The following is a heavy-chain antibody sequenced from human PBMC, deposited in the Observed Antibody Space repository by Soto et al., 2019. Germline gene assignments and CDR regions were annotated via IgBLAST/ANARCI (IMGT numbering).Heavy chain of an antibody. CDR3: AREYRRPSPNSHYYYAMEV. V-gene: IGHV3-7*03. D-gene: IGHD1-26*01. Sequence: GGSLRLSCAASGFTFSSYGMSWVRKAPGKGLEWVANIKQDGSEKYYVDSVKGRFTISRDNAKNSLYLQMNSLRAEDTAVYYCAREYRRPSPNSHYYYAMEVWGQGTTVTVSS. J-gene: IGHJ6*02. CDR2: IKQDGSEK. CDR1: GFTFSSYG.